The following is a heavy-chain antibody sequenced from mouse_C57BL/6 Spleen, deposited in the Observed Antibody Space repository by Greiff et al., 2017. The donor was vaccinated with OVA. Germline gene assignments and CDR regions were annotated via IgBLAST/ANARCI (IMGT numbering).Heavy chain of an antibody. CDR2: IDPSDSCT. V-gene: IGHV1-50*01. CDR1: GYTFTSYW. Sequence: QVQLQQPGAELVKPGASVKLSCKASGYTFTSYWMQWVKQRPGQGLEWIGEIDPSDSCTNYNQKFKGKATLTVDTSSSTAYMQLSSLTSEDSAVYYCARSGGYGSSYDAMDYWGQGTSVTVSS. D-gene: IGHD1-1*01. CDR3: ARSGGYGSSYDAMDY. J-gene: IGHJ4*01.